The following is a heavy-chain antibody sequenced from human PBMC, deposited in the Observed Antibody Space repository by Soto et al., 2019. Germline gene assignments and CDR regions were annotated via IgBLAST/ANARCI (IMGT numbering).Heavy chain of an antibody. CDR3: AGGGNEYGGDV. CDR2: FYTNGIS. Sequence: SETLSLTCTVSGGSISSYHWSWIRQSAGQGLEWIGRFYTNGISHYNPSLKSRLSMSADTSKNQLSLTLTSVTAADTGVYYCAGGGNEYGGDVWGQGTTATVPS. CDR1: GGSISSYH. V-gene: IGHV4-4*07. J-gene: IGHJ6*02. D-gene: IGHD3-16*01.